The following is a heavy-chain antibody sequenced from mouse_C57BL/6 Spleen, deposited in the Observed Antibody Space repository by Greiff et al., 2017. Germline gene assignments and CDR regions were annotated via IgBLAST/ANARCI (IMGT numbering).Heavy chain of an antibody. V-gene: IGHV6-3*01. D-gene: IGHD3-2*02. J-gene: IGHJ4*01. CDR2: IRLKSDNYAT. Sequence: EVKVVESGGGLVQPGGTMKLSCVASGFTFSNYWMNWVRQSPEKGLEWVAQIRLKSDNYATHYAESVKGRFTISRDDSKSSVYLQMNNLRAEDTGIYYCTGASSGYAMDYWGQGTSVTVSS. CDR3: TGASSGYAMDY. CDR1: GFTFSNYW.